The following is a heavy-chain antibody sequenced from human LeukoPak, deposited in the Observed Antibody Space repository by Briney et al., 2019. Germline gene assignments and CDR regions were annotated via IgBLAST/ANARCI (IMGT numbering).Heavy chain of an antibody. V-gene: IGHV3-74*01. CDR2: ISGDGSVT. J-gene: IGHJ4*01. CDR3: ARYSSSSGGAAYYLDY. Sequence: PGGSLRLSCTASGFTLRNYWMHWVRQLPGKRLVWVSRISGDGSVTNYADSVQGRFTISRDNAKNILYLQINSLRSEDTAVYYCARYSSSSGGAAYYLDYWGHGTLVTVSS. CDR1: GFTLRNYW. D-gene: IGHD6-6*01.